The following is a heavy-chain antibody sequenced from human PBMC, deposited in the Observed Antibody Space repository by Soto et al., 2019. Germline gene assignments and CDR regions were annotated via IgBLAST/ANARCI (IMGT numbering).Heavy chain of an antibody. Sequence: QVQLVQSGAEVKTPWSSVKVSCKASGYTFTSYYMHWVRQAPGQGLEWMGIINPSGGSTSYAQKLIVSVSITRDKSTITVYMELSSLRSEDTAVYYCARGKKGPFDYCGQGTLVTVSS. J-gene: IGHJ4*02. CDR3: ARGKKGPFDY. V-gene: IGHV1-46*01. CDR2: INPSGGST. CDR1: GYTFTSYY.